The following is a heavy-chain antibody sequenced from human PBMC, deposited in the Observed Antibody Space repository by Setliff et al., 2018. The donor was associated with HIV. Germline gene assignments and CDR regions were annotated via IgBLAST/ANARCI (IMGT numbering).Heavy chain of an antibody. CDR1: GGSISSYY. CDR2: INHSGST. V-gene: IGHV4-34*01. CDR3: ARRPLWARGGFDY. D-gene: IGHD2-15*01. J-gene: IGHJ4*02. Sequence: PSETLSLTCTVSGGSISSYYWNWLRQTPGKGLEWIGEINHSGSTNYNPSLKSRVTISVDTSKNQFSLKLSSVTAADTAVYYCARRPLWARGGFDYWGQGTLVTVSS.